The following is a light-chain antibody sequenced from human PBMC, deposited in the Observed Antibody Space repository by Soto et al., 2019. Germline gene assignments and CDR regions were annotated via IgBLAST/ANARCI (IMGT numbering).Light chain of an antibody. V-gene: IGKV3-11*01. CDR3: QHRSNWPLT. Sequence: EIVLTQSPATLSLSPGERATLSCRASQSISSYLGWYQQKPGQAPRLLIYDASNRATGIPARFSGSGSGTDLTLTISNLEPEDFAVYYCQHRSNWPLTFGGGTKVDIK. J-gene: IGKJ4*01. CDR2: DAS. CDR1: QSISSY.